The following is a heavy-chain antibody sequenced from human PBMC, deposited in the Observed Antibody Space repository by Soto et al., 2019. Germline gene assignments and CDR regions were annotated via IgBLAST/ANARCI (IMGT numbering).Heavy chain of an antibody. CDR3: ARAVVTKYDY. J-gene: IGHJ4*02. CDR1: GGSISSYY. Sequence: SETLSLTYTVSGGSISSYYWSWIRQPPGKGLEWIGYIYYSGSTNYNPSLKSRVTISVDTSKNQFSLKLSSVTAADTAVYYCARAVVTKYDYWGQGTLVTVSS. D-gene: IGHD2-15*01. V-gene: IGHV4-59*12. CDR2: IYYSGST.